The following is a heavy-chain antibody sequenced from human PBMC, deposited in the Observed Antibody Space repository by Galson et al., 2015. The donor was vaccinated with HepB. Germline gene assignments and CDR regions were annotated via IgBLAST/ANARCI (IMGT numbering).Heavy chain of an antibody. Sequence: SLRLSCAASGFTFSSYAMSWVRQAPGKGLEWVSAISGCGGSTYYADSVKGRFTISRDNSKNTLYLQMNSLRAEDTAVYYCAKVARYDYVWGSYDYWGQGTLVTVSS. CDR1: GFTFSSYA. J-gene: IGHJ4*02. CDR3: AKVARYDYVWGSYDY. CDR2: ISGCGGST. V-gene: IGHV3-23*01. D-gene: IGHD3-16*01.